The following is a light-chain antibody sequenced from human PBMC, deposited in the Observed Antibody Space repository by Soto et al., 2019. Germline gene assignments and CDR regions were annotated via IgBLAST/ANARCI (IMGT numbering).Light chain of an antibody. V-gene: IGKV3-20*01. CDR3: QQYVNSPLT. J-gene: IGKJ4*01. CDR2: GAS. Sequence: EIVLTQSPGTLSLSPGDRATLSCRASQSVSSSYLAWYQQKPGQAPRLLIYGASNRATGIPDRFSGSGSGTDFTLTISRLEPEDFAVYYCQQYVNSPLTFGGGTKVKIK. CDR1: QSVSSSY.